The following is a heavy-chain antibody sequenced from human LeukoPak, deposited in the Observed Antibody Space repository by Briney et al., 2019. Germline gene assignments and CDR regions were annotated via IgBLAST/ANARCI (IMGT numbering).Heavy chain of an antibody. D-gene: IGHD2/OR15-2a*01. V-gene: IGHV3-21*01. Sequence: GGSLRLSCAASGFTFSSYSMNWVRQAPGKGLEWVSSISSSSSYIYYVDSVKGRFTISRDNAKNSLYLQMNSLRAEDTAVYYCASLDRGYYYSFDYWGQGTLVTVSS. J-gene: IGHJ4*02. CDR3: ASLDRGYYYSFDY. CDR2: ISSSSSYI. CDR1: GFTFSSYS.